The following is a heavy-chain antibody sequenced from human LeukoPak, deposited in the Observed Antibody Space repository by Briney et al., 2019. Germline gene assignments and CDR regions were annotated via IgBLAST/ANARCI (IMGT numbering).Heavy chain of an antibody. J-gene: IGHJ6*02. CDR1: GFTFDDYA. D-gene: IGHD2-2*01. CDR3: AKDIVVVLVSMDV. CDR2: ISWNSGSI. V-gene: IGHV3-9*01. Sequence: GGSLRLSCAASGFTFDDYAMHWVRQAPGKGLEWVSGISWNSGSIGYADSVKGRFTISRDNAKNSLYLQMNSLRAEDTALYYCAKDIVVVLVSMDVWGQGTTVTVSS.